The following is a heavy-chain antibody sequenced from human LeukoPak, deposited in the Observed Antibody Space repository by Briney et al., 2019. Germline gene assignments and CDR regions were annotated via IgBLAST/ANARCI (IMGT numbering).Heavy chain of an antibody. J-gene: IGHJ6*03. D-gene: IGHD2-21*02. Sequence: SETLSLTCTVSGGSISSGSYYWSWIRQPAGKGLEWIGRIYTSGSTNYNPSLKSRVTMSVDTSKNQFSLKLSSVTAADTAVYYCARDARAICGGDCYHYYYYYMDVWGKGTTVTISS. CDR3: ARDARAICGGDCYHYYYYYMDV. CDR1: GGSISSGSYY. V-gene: IGHV4-61*02. CDR2: IYTSGST.